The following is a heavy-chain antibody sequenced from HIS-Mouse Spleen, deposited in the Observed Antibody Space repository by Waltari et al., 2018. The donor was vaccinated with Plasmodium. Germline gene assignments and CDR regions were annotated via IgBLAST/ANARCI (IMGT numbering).Heavy chain of an antibody. V-gene: IGHV4-34*01. CDR2: INHRGST. CDR3: ARGRSWGNWYFDL. D-gene: IGHD7-27*01. CDR1: GGSFSGYY. Sequence: QVQLQQWGAGLLKPSETLSLTCAVYGGSFSGYYWSWIRQPPGKGLEWIGEINHRGSTNYNPSLKSRVTISVDTSKTQFSLKLSSVTAADTAVYYCARGRSWGNWYFDLWGRGTLVTVSS. J-gene: IGHJ2*01.